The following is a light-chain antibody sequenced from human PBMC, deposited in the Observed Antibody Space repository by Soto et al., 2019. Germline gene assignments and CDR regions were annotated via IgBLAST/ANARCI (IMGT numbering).Light chain of an antibody. V-gene: IGKV3-11*01. CDR2: DAS. Sequence: VLTQSPASLSLSPGERATLSCRAGQSVSDYLARYQQKPGQPPRLLFFDASNRATGVPARFSAGGSGTDFTLIISSLEPEDFAVYYCQQRVNWPPTFGGGTKVDIK. CDR1: QSVSDY. CDR3: QQRVNWPPT. J-gene: IGKJ4*01.